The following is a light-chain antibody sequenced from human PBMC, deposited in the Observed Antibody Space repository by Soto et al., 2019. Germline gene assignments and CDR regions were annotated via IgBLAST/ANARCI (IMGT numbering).Light chain of an antibody. V-gene: IGLV1-40*01. Sequence: HSALTQPPSVSGAPGQRVTISCTGSSSNIGAGYDVHWYQQLPGTAPKLLIYVNTNRPSGVPDRFSGSKSGTSASLAITGLQAEDEADYYCQSYDSSLSGGVFGGGTKLTVL. CDR1: SSNIGAGYD. J-gene: IGLJ3*02. CDR3: QSYDSSLSGGV. CDR2: VNT.